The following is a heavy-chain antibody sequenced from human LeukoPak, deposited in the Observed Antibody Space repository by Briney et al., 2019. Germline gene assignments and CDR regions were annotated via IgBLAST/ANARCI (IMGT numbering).Heavy chain of an antibody. CDR1: GYTFTSYY. D-gene: IGHD1-1*01. CDR3: ARDGKHPGNWFDP. V-gene: IGHV1-18*04. CDR2: ISAYNGNT. J-gene: IGHJ5*02. Sequence: ASVKVSCKASGYTFTSYYMHWVRQAPGQGLEWMGWISAYNGNTNYAQKLQGRVTMTTDTSTSTAYMELRSLRSDDTAVYYCARDGKHPGNWFDPWGQGTLVTVSS.